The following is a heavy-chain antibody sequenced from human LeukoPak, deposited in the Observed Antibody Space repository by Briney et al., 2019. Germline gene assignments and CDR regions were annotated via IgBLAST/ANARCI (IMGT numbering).Heavy chain of an antibody. V-gene: IGHV3-23*01. CDR1: GFTFSSYA. J-gene: IGHJ4*02. CDR2: ISGSGGST. D-gene: IGHD3-22*01. CDR3: AKDGYYYDSSGYYPRYFDY. Sequence: GGSLILSCAASGFTFSSYAMSWVRQAPGKGLEWVSAISGSGGSTYYADSVKGRFTISRDNSKNTLYLQMNSLRAEDTAVYYCAKDGYYYDSSGYYPRYFDYWGQGTLVTVSS.